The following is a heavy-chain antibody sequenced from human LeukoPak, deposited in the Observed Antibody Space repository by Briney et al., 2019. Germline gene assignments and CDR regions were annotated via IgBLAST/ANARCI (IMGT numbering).Heavy chain of an antibody. CDR3: ASPRGSPYCSSTSCHLGY. CDR1: GYTFTSYY. J-gene: IGHJ4*02. D-gene: IGHD2-2*01. CDR2: INPSGGST. Sequence: ASVKVSCKASGYTFTSYYMHWVRQAPGQGLEWMGIINPSGGSTGYAQKFQGRVTMTRDTSTSTVYMELSSLRSEDTAVYYCASPRGSPYCSSTSCHLGYWGQGTLVTVSS. V-gene: IGHV1-46*01.